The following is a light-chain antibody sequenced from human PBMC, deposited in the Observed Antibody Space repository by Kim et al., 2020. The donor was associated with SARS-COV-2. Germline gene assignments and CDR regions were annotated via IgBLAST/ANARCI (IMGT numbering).Light chain of an antibody. J-gene: IGKJ5*01. V-gene: IGKV1-39*01. CDR1: QSISSH. Sequence: SVGDRVIITCQTSQSISSHLNWYQQKPGKAPNLLIFAASSLQSGVPSRFSGSGSGTDFTLTISTLQPEDFATYYCQQGYSSPQITFGQGTRLEIK. CDR3: QQGYSSPQIT. CDR2: AAS.